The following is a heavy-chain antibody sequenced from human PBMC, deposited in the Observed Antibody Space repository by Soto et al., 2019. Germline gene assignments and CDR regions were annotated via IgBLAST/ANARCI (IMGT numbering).Heavy chain of an antibody. CDR3: ARGGVYYEISTGSVDI. CDR2: IWYDGSNK. V-gene: IGHV3-33*01. Sequence: PGGSLRLSCAASGFTFSSYGMRWVGQAPGKGLQWVAVIWYDGSNKYYADSVKGRFTISRDNSKNTLYLQMNSLRAEDTAVYYCARGGVYYEISTGSVDIWGQGTMVTVSS. J-gene: IGHJ3*02. D-gene: IGHD3-9*01. CDR1: GFTFSSYG.